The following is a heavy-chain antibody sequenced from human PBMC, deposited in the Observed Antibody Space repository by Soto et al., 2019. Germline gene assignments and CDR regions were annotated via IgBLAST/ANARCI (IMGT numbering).Heavy chain of an antibody. Sequence: VQLLESGGGLVQPGGSLRLSCAASGFTFSIYAMSWVRQAPGKGLEWVSGIGGSGAATYFADSVKGRFSISRDNSKNTVYLQMNSLRAEDTAVYYCAKGGTYHIGNFDSWGQGTLVTVSS. V-gene: IGHV3-23*01. CDR3: AKGGTYHIGNFDS. J-gene: IGHJ4*02. CDR1: GFTFSIYA. D-gene: IGHD5-12*01. CDR2: IGGSGAAT.